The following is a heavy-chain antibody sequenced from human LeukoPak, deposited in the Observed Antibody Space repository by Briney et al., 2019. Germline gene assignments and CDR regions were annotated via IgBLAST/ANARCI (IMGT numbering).Heavy chain of an antibody. Sequence: SQTLSLTCAISGDSVSSNSAAWNWIRQSPSRGLEWLGRTYYRSKWYNDYAVSVKSRITINPDTSKNQFSLQLNSVTPEDTAVYYCARDYYGSGRGEEHFDYWGQGTLVTVSS. D-gene: IGHD3-10*01. CDR2: TYYRSKWYN. CDR1: GDSVSSNSAA. V-gene: IGHV6-1*01. J-gene: IGHJ4*02. CDR3: ARDYYGSGRGEEHFDY.